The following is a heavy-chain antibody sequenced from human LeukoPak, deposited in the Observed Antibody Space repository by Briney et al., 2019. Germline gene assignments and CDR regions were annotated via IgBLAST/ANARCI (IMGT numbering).Heavy chain of an antibody. J-gene: IGHJ3*02. CDR3: ARDTLDLTGYYDAFDI. Sequence: PGGSLRLSCAASGFTFSSYSMNWVRQAPGKGLEWVSSISSSSYIYYSDSVKGRFTISRDKAKNTLYLQMKSLRAEDTAVYYCARDTLDLTGYYDAFDIWGQGTMVTVSS. D-gene: IGHD3-9*01. CDR1: GFTFSSYS. V-gene: IGHV3-21*01. CDR2: ISSSSYI.